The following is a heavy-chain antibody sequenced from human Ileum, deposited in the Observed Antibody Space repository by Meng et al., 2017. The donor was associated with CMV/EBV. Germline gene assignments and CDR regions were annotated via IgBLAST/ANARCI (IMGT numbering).Heavy chain of an antibody. CDR1: RDSVSTNNVA. CDR2: TAYTSKWDY. J-gene: IGHJ4*02. Sequence: QIRPPWLGPRLVKSSDALSLYCDISRDSVSTNNVAWKWIGQSPLRGLKWQRRTAYTSKWDYEYSVSVESRITISPDTSKNQFSLHLRSVSLEDTAIYYCARESEFLRFDHWSQGTLVTVSS. CDR3: ARESEFLRFDH. D-gene: IGHD3-10*01. V-gene: IGHV6-1*01.